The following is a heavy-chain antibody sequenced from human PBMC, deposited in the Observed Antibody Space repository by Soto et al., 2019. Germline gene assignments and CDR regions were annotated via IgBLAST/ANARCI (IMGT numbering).Heavy chain of an antibody. J-gene: IGHJ6*02. Sequence: EVQLVESGGGLVQPGGSLRLSCAASGFTFSSYSMNWVRQAPGKGLEWVSYISSSSSTIYYADSVKGRFTISRDNAKKSLSLQMTSGRDEGTAVYYCARQKDSSGYYYYYYGMDVWGQGTTVTVSS. D-gene: IGHD3-22*01. CDR3: ARQKDSSGYYYYYYGMDV. CDR1: GFTFSSYS. CDR2: ISSSSSTI. V-gene: IGHV3-48*02.